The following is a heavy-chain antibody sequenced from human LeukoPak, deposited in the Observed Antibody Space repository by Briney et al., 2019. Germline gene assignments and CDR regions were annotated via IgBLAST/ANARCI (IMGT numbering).Heavy chain of an antibody. J-gene: IGHJ4*02. CDR3: ARDVGAGIAAAFDY. CDR2: IYHTGST. V-gene: IGHV4-30-2*01. CDR1: GGSISSGAYD. Sequence: SQTLSLTCTVSGGSISSGAYDWSWIRQPPGRGLEWIGYIYHTGSTYYNPSLKSRVTISVDRSKNQFSLKLNSVTAADTAVYYCARDVGAGIAAAFDYWGQGTLVTVSS. D-gene: IGHD6-13*01.